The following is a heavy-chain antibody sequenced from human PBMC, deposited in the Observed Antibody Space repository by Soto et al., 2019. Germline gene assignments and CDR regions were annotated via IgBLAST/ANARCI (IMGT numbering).Heavy chain of an antibody. CDR3: AASSSVAAAGYFKF. V-gene: IGHV1-69*01. D-gene: IGHD6-13*01. Sequence: QVQLVQSGAEVKEPGSSVKVSCKATGDLFNNYAFNWVRQAPGQGLEWMGRISPLFSTTHYAQKFQGRVTIGADELTTIVYLEVSTLESEDKAMSYCAASSSVAAAGYFKFWGQGTLFTVSP. CDR2: ISPLFSTT. CDR1: GDLFNNYA. J-gene: IGHJ4*02.